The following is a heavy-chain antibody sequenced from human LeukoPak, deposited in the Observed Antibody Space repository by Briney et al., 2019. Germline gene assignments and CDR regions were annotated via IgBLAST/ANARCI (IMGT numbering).Heavy chain of an antibody. V-gene: IGHV4-38-2*02. CDR3: ATGYSSSWYDY. D-gene: IGHD6-13*01. CDR1: GYSIISDYY. J-gene: IGHJ4*02. CDR2: IYHTGTT. Sequence: SETLSLTCTVSGYSIISDYYWGWIRQPPGKELEWIGSIYHTGTTYYNPSLRSRVTISVDKSKNQFSLKLSSVTAADTAVYYCATGYSSSWYDYWGQGTLVTVSS.